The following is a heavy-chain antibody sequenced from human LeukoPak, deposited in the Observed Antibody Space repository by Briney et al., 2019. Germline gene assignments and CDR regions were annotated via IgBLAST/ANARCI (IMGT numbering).Heavy chain of an antibody. CDR3: ARLEGSYYHGMDV. D-gene: IGHD1-26*01. Sequence: AGGSLRLSCAASGFTVSSNYMSWVRQAPERGLEWVSVIYSGGSTYYADSVRGRFTIFRDNSKNTLYLQMNSLRAEDTAVYYCARLEGSYYHGMDVWGQGTTVTVSS. CDR1: GFTVSSNY. CDR2: IYSGGST. J-gene: IGHJ6*02. V-gene: IGHV3-53*01.